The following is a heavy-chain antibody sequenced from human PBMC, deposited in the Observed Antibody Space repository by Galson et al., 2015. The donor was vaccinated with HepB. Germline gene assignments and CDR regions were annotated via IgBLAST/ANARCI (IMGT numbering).Heavy chain of an antibody. Sequence: SETLSLTCTVSGGSISSSSYYWGWIRQPPGKGLEWIGSIYYSGSTYYNPSLKSRVTISVDTSKNQFSLKLSSVTAADTAVYYCARPIVGATSRFDYWGQGTLVTVSS. J-gene: IGHJ4*02. CDR1: GGSISSSSYY. CDR3: ARPIVGATSRFDY. V-gene: IGHV4-39*01. D-gene: IGHD1-26*01. CDR2: IYYSGST.